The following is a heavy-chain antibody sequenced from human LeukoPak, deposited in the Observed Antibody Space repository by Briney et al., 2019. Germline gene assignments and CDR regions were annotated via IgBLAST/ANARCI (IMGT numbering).Heavy chain of an antibody. CDR3: AKGPKPKVAFFDY. CDR2: ISGSGGST. Sequence: GRSLRLSCAASGFTLSSYAISWVRQAPGTGLEWVSAISGSGGSTYYADSVTGRFTISRNNSNNTLYLQMNSLSAEDTAVYYCAKGPKPKVAFFDYWGQGTLVTVSS. D-gene: IGHD5-12*01. V-gene: IGHV3-23*01. CDR1: GFTLSSYA. J-gene: IGHJ4*02.